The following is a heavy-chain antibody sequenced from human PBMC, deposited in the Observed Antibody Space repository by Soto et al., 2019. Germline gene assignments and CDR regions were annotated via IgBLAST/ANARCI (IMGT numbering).Heavy chain of an antibody. CDR3: ARDSRPVTL. D-gene: IGHD2-15*01. CDR1: GFTFSDYY. Sequence: QVQLVESGGGLVKPGGSLRLSCAASGFTFSDYYMNWIRQAPGKGLEWVSNISSSDNTIYYGDSVKGRFTISRDNAKNSLYLQMSSLRAEDTGVYYCARDSRPVTLWGQGTLVTVSS. J-gene: IGHJ4*02. CDR2: ISSSDNTI. V-gene: IGHV3-11*01.